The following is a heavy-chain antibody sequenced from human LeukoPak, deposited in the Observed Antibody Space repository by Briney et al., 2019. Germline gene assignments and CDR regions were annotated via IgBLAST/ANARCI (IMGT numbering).Heavy chain of an antibody. J-gene: IGHJ4*02. D-gene: IGHD3-10*01. Sequence: TGGSLRLSCVASGFTFSHYGMHWVRQAPGKGLEWVTFIRSDGSDKYYADFVKGRFTISRDNPKNTLYLQMNSLRAEDTALYYCAKDLVPAATCYGSGTWGQGTLVTVSS. CDR2: IRSDGSDK. CDR3: AKDLVPAATCYGSGT. V-gene: IGHV3-30*02. CDR1: GFTFSHYG.